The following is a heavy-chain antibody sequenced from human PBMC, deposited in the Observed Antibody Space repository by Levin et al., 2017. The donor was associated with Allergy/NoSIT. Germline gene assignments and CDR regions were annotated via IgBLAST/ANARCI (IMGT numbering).Heavy chain of an antibody. CDR1: GGSISSSSYY. D-gene: IGHD6-6*01. CDR3: ARLLRQLVPGPRVHYGMDV. Sequence: ASETLSLTCTVSGGSISSSSYYWGWIRQPPGKGLEWIGSIYYSGSTYYNPSLKSRVTISVDTSKNQFSLKLSSVTAADTAVYYCARLLRQLVPGPRVHYGMDVWGQGTTVTVSS. CDR2: IYYSGST. J-gene: IGHJ6*02. V-gene: IGHV4-39*01.